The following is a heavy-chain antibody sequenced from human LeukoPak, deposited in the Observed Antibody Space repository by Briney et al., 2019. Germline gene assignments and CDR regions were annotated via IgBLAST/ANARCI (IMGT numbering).Heavy chain of an antibody. CDR2: INPNSGGT. CDR1: GYTFTGYY. D-gene: IGHD2-2*02. V-gene: IGHV1-2*06. J-gene: IGHJ5*02. Sequence: ASVKVSCKASGYTFTGYYMHWVRQAPGQGLEWMGRINPNSGGTNYAQKFQGRVTMTRDTSISTAYMELSRLRSDDTAVYYCARVTLCSSTSCYISPGNWFDPWGQGTLVTVSS. CDR3: ARVTLCSSTSCYISPGNWFDP.